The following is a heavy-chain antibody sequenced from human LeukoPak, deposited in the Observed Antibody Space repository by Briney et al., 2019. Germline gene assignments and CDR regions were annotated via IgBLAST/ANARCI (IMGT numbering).Heavy chain of an antibody. D-gene: IGHD3-22*01. J-gene: IGHJ4*02. CDR3: MMIVVVITDYFDY. Sequence: PSETLSLTCTVSGDSISSGSYYWGWIRQPPGKALEWIGSIYYSGSTYYNPSLKSRVTISVDTSKNQFSLKLSSVTAADTAVYYCMMIVVVITDYFDYWGQGTLVTVSS. CDR1: GDSISSGSYY. V-gene: IGHV4-39*01. CDR2: IYYSGST.